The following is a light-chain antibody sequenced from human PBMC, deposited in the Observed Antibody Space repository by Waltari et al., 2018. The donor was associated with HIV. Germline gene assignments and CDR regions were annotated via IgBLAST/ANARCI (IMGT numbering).Light chain of an antibody. V-gene: IGKV3-20*01. CDR2: GAS. J-gene: IGKJ2*01. Sequence: EIVLTQSPGTLSLSPGERATLSCRASQSVSSNYLAWYQQKPGKAPRLLIHGASNRAAGVPDRFSGGGSGTDFTLTISRLEPEDFAVYYCQQYGSSPYTFGQGTNLEIK. CDR3: QQYGSSPYT. CDR1: QSVSSNY.